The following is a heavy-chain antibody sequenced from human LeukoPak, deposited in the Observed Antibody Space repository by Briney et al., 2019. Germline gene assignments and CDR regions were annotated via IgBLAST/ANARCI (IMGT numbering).Heavy chain of an antibody. D-gene: IGHD3-16*02. CDR2: INPNSGGT. Sequence: ASVKVSCNASGYTFTGYYMHWVRQAPGQGLEWMVWINPNSGGTNYAQKFQGRVTMTRDTSISTAYMELSRLRSDDTAVYYCARASDLYDYVWGIYRYYFDYWGQGTLVTVSS. CDR3: ARASDLYDYVWGIYRYYFDY. CDR1: GYTFTGYY. J-gene: IGHJ4*02. V-gene: IGHV1-2*02.